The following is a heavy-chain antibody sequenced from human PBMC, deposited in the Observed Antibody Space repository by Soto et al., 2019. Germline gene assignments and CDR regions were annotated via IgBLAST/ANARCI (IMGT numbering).Heavy chain of an antibody. J-gene: IGHJ4*02. D-gene: IGHD4-17*01. Sequence: QVQLVQSGAEVKKPGASVKVSCEASGYTFTSYDINWVRQATGQGLEWMGWMNPNSGNTGYAQRFQGRVTMTRNTXXXXXXXXXXXXXXXDTAVYXXARSTNDYGDRHWGQGTLVTVSS. CDR2: MNPNSGNT. CDR3: ARSTNDYGDRH. CDR1: GYTFTSYD. V-gene: IGHV1-8*01.